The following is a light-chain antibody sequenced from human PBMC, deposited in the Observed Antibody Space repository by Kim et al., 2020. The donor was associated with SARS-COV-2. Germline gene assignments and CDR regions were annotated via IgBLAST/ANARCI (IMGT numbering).Light chain of an antibody. CDR2: AAT. J-gene: IGKJ3*01. V-gene: IGKV1-27*01. CDR1: QGISNY. Sequence: PAVGDRVTINCRESQGISNYLAWYQQKPGKVPKLLIYAATTVQSGVPSRFSGSGSGTDFTLTISSLQPEDVATYYCQRYSRAPFTFGPGTKVDIK. CDR3: QRYSRAPFT.